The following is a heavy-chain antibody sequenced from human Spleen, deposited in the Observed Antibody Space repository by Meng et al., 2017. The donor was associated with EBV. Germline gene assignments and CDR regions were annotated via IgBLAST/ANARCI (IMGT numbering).Heavy chain of an antibody. J-gene: IGHJ4*02. Sequence: QVQIQQWGAGLLKPSETLSLTCAFYDGSFSAFYWNWFRQSPGKGLEWIGEINHSGSTNYNPSLKSRVTMSVDTSKNQFSLKLSSLTAADTAMYYCAIGVTLVRGYWGQGTLVTVSS. CDR2: INHSGST. CDR3: AIGVTLVRGY. CDR1: DGSFSAFY. D-gene: IGHD3-10*01. V-gene: IGHV4-34*01.